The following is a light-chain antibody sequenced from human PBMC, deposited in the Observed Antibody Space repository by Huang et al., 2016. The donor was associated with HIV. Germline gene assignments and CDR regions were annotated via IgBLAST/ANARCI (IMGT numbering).Light chain of an antibody. CDR1: QSVSSY. CDR2: AAA. CDR3: QQRSNSPWT. J-gene: IGKJ1*01. Sequence: EIVLTQSPATLSLSPGERATLSRRASQSVSSYLAWYQQKPGQAPRLLIYAAANRATGIPARISGSGSGTDFTLTISRLEPEDFAVYYCQQRSNSPWTFGQGTKVEIK. V-gene: IGKV3-11*01.